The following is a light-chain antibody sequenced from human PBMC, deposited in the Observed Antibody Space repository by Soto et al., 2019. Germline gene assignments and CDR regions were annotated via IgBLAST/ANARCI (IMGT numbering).Light chain of an antibody. J-gene: IGKJ1*01. CDR1: QSVSSSY. CDR2: GAS. CDR3: QQFGXSSWT. Sequence: ESVLTQSPGTLSLSPGEKATLSCRASQSVSSSYLAWYQQKPGQAPRLLIYGASSRATSIPDRFSGSGSGTDFTLTVSRLEPEDFAVYYCQQFGXSSWTFGQGTKVDIK. V-gene: IGKV3-20*01.